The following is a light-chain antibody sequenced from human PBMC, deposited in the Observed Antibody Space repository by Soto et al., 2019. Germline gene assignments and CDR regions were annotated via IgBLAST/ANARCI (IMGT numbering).Light chain of an antibody. Sequence: AIQMTQSPSSLSAFVGDRVTITCRASQDIKNELGWYQQKPGKAPKLLIYAASSLQSGVQSRFSGSGSGTDFTLTISSLQPEDFPSYYCLQDYNYPWTFGQGTKVEIK. CDR2: AAS. CDR3: LQDYNYPWT. CDR1: QDIKNE. V-gene: IGKV1-6*01. J-gene: IGKJ1*01.